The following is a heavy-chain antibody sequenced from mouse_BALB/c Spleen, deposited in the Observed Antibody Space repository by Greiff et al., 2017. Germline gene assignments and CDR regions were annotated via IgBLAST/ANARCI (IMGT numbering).Heavy chain of an antibody. Sequence: VQLQQSGAELARPGASVKMSCKASGYTFTSYTMHWVKQRPGQGLEWIGYINPSSGYTNYNQKFKDKAILTVDKSSSTAYMQLSSLTSEDSAVYYCAIMVTTYYAMDYWGQGTSVTVSS. V-gene: IGHV1-4*01. CDR1: GYTFTSYT. CDR2: INPSSGYT. J-gene: IGHJ4*01. D-gene: IGHD2-1*01. CDR3: AIMVTTYYAMDY.